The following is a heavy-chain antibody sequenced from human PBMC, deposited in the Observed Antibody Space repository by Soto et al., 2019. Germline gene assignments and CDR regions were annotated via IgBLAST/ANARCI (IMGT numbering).Heavy chain of an antibody. Sequence: QVQLQESGPGLVKPSQTLSLTCTVSGGSISSGGYYWSWIRQHPGKGLEWIGYIYYSGSTYYNPSLKSRVTISVDTSKNQFSLKLSSVTAADTAVYYCARWAGMFLQQLGLFDPWGQGTLVTVSS. J-gene: IGHJ5*02. CDR1: GGSISSGGYY. CDR2: IYYSGST. CDR3: ARWAGMFLQQLGLFDP. D-gene: IGHD6-13*01. V-gene: IGHV4-31*03.